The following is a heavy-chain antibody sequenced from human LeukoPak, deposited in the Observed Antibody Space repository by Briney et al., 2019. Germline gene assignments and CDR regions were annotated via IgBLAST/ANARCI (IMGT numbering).Heavy chain of an antibody. V-gene: IGHV1-46*01. D-gene: IGHD4-17*01. J-gene: IGHJ4*02. CDR1: GYTFTSYY. CDR3: ARGVYGDYPINPFDY. Sequence: GASVKVSCKASGYTFTSYYMHWVRQAPGQGLEWMGIINPSGGSTSYAQKFQGRVTMTRDTSTSTVYMELSSLRSEDTVVYYCARGVYGDYPINPFDYWGQGTLVTVSS. CDR2: INPSGGST.